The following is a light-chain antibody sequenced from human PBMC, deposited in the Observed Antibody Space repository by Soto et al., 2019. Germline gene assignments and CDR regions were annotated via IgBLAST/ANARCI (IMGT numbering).Light chain of an antibody. J-gene: IGKJ1*01. CDR2: GSS. V-gene: IGKV3-20*01. Sequence: EIVLTQSPGTLSLSPGERATLSCRASQSVRSRYLAWYQQKPGQAPRLLIYGSSRSPPGIPDRVSGSGSGTEVTLTISRLEPEDFAVYYCQQYGTSPQTFGQGTKVEIK. CDR3: QQYGTSPQT. CDR1: QSVRSRY.